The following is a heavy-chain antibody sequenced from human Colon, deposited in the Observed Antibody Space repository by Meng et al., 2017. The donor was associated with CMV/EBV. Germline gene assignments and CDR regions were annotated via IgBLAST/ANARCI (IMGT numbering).Heavy chain of an antibody. CDR2: INPDGSST. CDR3: ALRLRNSDGMDV. D-gene: IGHD3-16*01. J-gene: IGHJ6*02. V-gene: IGHV3-74*01. Sequence: GESLKISCSASRFTFSNSWMHWVRQGPGKGLVWVSRINPDGSSTSYADSVKGRFTISRDNAKNTVFLQMNSLRTEDTAVYYCALRLRNSDGMDVWGQGTTVTVSS. CDR1: RFTFSNSW.